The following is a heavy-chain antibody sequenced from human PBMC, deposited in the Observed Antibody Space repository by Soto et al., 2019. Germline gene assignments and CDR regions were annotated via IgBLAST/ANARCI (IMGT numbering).Heavy chain of an antibody. J-gene: IGHJ4*02. CDR1: GGSISSLYW. Sequence: QVQLQESGPGLVKPSGTLSLTCAVSGGSISSLYWWSWVRQPPGKGLEWIGEVHHSGSTNYNPSLKSRVTILVYKSKNQFSRKLNSVTAADTAMYYCAGRDYYDSTGYYTYWGQGALVTVSS. V-gene: IGHV4-4*02. CDR3: AGRDYYDSTGYYTY. D-gene: IGHD3-22*01. CDR2: VHHSGST.